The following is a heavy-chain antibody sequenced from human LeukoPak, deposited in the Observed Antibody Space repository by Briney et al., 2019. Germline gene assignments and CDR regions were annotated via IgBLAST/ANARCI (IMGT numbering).Heavy chain of an antibody. J-gene: IGHJ4*02. V-gene: IGHV3-74*01. CDR3: ARVIAARPALDY. Sequence: GGSLRLSCAASGFTFSNYWMHWVRQAPGKGLVWVSRINSDGSSTSYADSVKGRFTISRDKAKNTLYLQMTSLRAEDTAVYYCARVIAARPALDYWGQGTLVTVSS. CDR1: GFTFSNYW. D-gene: IGHD6-6*01. CDR2: INSDGSST.